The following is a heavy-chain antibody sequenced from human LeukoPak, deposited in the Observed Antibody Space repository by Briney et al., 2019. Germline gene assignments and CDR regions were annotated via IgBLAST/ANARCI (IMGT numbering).Heavy chain of an antibody. J-gene: IGHJ4*02. CDR1: SSSSYY. V-gene: IGHV3-23*01. Sequence: SSSSYYWGWIRQPPGKGLEWVSAISGSGGITYYADSVKCRFTISRDNSKNTLYPQMNSLRAEDTAVYYCAKVATHYYDSSGYSDYWGQGTLVTVSS. D-gene: IGHD3-22*01. CDR2: ISGSGGIT. CDR3: AKVATHYYDSSGYSDY.